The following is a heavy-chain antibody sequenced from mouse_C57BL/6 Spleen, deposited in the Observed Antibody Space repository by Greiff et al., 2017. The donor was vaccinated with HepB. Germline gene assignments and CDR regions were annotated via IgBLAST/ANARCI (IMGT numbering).Heavy chain of an antibody. CDR3: ARDRDYYGSSYGYFDV. CDR2: ISDGGSYT. Sequence: DVHLVESGGGLVKPGGSLKLSCAASGFTFSSYAMSWVRQTPEKRLVWVATISDGGSYTYYPDNVKGRFTISRDNAKNNLYLQMSHLKSEDTAMYYCARDRDYYGSSYGYFDVWGTGTTVTVSS. CDR1: GFTFSSYA. D-gene: IGHD1-1*01. V-gene: IGHV5-4*01. J-gene: IGHJ1*03.